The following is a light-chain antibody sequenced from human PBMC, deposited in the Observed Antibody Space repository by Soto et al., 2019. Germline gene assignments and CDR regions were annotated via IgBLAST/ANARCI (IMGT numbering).Light chain of an antibody. CDR2: AAS. Sequence: DIQMTQSPSYLSASVGDRVTITCRASQDISNYLAWYQQRPGKVPKLLIYAASTLQSGVPSRFSCSGSVTDFTLTISSLQPQDVATSSCQKYDIAPRTFAGGTKLEIK. CDR3: QKYDIAPRT. V-gene: IGKV1-27*01. CDR1: QDISNY. J-gene: IGKJ4*01.